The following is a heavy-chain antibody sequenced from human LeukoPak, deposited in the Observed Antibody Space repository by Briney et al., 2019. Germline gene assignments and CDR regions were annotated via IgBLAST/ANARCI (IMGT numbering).Heavy chain of an antibody. D-gene: IGHD6-6*01. CDR3: ARNPPPFEYSFTRNYGMDV. J-gene: IGHJ6*02. CDR1: GFTFDDYA. Sequence: TGGSLRLSCAASGFTFDDYAMHWVRQAPGKGLEWVAVIWYDGSNKYYADSVKGRFTISRDNSKNTLYLQMNSLRAEDTAVYYCARNPPPFEYSFTRNYGMDVWGQGTTVTVSS. CDR2: IWYDGSNK. V-gene: IGHV3-33*08.